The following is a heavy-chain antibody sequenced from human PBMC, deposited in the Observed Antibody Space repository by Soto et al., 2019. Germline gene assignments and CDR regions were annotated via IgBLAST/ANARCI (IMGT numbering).Heavy chain of an antibody. J-gene: IGHJ4*02. D-gene: IGHD3-16*01. Sequence: PGGSLRLSCAASGFTFSSYAMHWVRQAPGKGPEWVAVISYDGSNKYYADSVKGRFTISRDNSKNTLYLQMNSLRAEDTAVYYCARAPRITFGGDTHFDYWGQGTLVTVSS. CDR2: ISYDGSNK. CDR1: GFTFSSYA. V-gene: IGHV3-30-3*01. CDR3: ARAPRITFGGDTHFDY.